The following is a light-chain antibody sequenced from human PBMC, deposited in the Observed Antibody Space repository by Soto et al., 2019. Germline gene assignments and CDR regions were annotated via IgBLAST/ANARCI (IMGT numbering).Light chain of an antibody. CDR1: QDINKF. V-gene: IGKV1-33*01. CDR3: QQYDNYDIT. CDR2: DVS. J-gene: IGKJ5*01. Sequence: DIQMTQSPSSLSASVGDTVTITCQASQDINKFSNWYQQKPGKAPKLLIYDVSNLETGVPSRFSGSGSETHFTLTINSLQPEDIATYYCQQYDNYDITFGQGTRLEIK.